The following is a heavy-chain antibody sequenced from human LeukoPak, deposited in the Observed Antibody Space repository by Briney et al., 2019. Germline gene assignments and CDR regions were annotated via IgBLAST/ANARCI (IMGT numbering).Heavy chain of an antibody. J-gene: IGHJ3*02. CDR2: ISSSGSST. CDR1: GFTFSSYA. Sequence: GGSLRLSCAASGFTFSSYAMNWVSQAPGKGLEWVSSISSSGSSTYSADSVKGRFTISRDNAKNSLYLQMSSLRSEDTAVYYCARTMATVVTPTFDTWGRGTKVTVSS. CDR3: ARTMATVVTPTFDT. V-gene: IGHV3-21*01. D-gene: IGHD4-23*01.